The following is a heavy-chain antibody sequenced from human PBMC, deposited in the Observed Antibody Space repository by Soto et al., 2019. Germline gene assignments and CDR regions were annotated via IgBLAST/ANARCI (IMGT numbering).Heavy chain of an antibody. J-gene: IGHJ6*02. D-gene: IGHD4-4*01. CDR2: IYYSGST. V-gene: IGHV4-30-4*01. CDR1: GGSISSGDYY. CDR3: AREAVTTSYYYGMDV. Sequence: QVQLQESGPGLVKPSQTLSLTCTVSGGSISSGDYYWSWIRQPPGKGLEWIGYIYYSGSTYYNPSLESPVTISVDTSKNQFSLKLSSVTAADTAVYYCAREAVTTSYYYGMDVWGQGTTVTVSS.